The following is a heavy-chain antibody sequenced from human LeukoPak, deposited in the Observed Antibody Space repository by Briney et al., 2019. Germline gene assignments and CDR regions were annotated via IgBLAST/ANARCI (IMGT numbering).Heavy chain of an antibody. J-gene: IGHJ6*02. CDR2: INPSGGST. Sequence: ASVKVSCKASGYTFTSYYMHWVRQAPGQGLEWMGIINPSGGSTSYAQKFQGRVTMTRDTSTSTVYMELSSLRSEDTAVYYCASRMVRGVIREYYYGMDVWGQGTTVTVSS. CDR1: GYTFTSYY. CDR3: ASRMVRGVIREYYYGMDV. D-gene: IGHD3-10*01. V-gene: IGHV1-46*01.